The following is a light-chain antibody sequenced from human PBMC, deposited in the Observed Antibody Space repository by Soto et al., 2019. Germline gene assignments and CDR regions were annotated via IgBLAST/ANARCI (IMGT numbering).Light chain of an antibody. Sequence: DIQMTQSPSTLSASVGDRVTITCRASQSISRWLAWYPQKPGKAPKLLMYDASSLESGVPSRFTGSGSGTEFTLTISSLQPDDFATYYCQQYNSHSWTFGQGTKVEIK. CDR3: QQYNSHSWT. V-gene: IGKV1-5*01. CDR1: QSISRW. J-gene: IGKJ1*01. CDR2: DAS.